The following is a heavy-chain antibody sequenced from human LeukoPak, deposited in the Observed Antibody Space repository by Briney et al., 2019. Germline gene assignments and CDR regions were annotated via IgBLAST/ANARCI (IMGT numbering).Heavy chain of an antibody. V-gene: IGHV1-69*13. CDR1: GGTFSSYA. D-gene: IGHD3-22*01. CDR3: ARDHPSTNYYDSSGYYP. Sequence: SVKVSCKASGGTFSSYAISWVRQAPGQGLEWMGGIIPIFGTANYAQKFQGRVTITADESTSTAYMELSSLRSEDAAVYYCARDHPSTNYYDSSGYYPWGQGTPVTVSS. CDR2: IIPIFGTA. J-gene: IGHJ5*02.